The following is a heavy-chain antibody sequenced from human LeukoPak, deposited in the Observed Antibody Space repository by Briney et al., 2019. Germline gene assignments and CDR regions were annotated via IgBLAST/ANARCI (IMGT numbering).Heavy chain of an antibody. J-gene: IGHJ6*03. CDR3: ARNPPPPMVIFGVGNHYYYMDV. CDR2: ISTTGVI. CDR1: GFAFSTYD. Sequence: GGSLRLSCATSGFAFSTYDINWVRQAPGKGLEWLSYISTTGVIHYADSVKGRFTISRDNAKNSLYLQLNSLRAEDTAVYYCARNPPPPMVIFGVGNHYYYMDVWGKGTRSPSP. D-gene: IGHD3-3*01. V-gene: IGHV3-48*03.